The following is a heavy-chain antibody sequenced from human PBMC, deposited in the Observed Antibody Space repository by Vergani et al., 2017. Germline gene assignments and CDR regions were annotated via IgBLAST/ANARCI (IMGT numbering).Heavy chain of an antibody. V-gene: IGHV1-46*01. J-gene: IGHJ3*02. D-gene: IGHD1-1*01. Sequence: QVQLVQSGAEVKKPGASVKVSCKASGYTFTSYYMHWVRQAPGQGLEWMGIINPSGGSTSYAQKFQGRVTMTRDTSTSTVYMELSSLRSEDTAVYYCTADVLQPDAFDIWGQGTMLTVSS. CDR1: GYTFTSYY. CDR3: TADVLQPDAFDI. CDR2: INPSGGST.